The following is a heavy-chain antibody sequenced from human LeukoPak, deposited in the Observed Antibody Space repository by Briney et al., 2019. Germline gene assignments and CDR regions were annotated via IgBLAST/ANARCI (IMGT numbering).Heavy chain of an antibody. CDR2: ISDSGGRT. J-gene: IGHJ4*02. CDR3: AKRGVVIRVIHS. D-gene: IGHD3-22*01. V-gene: IGHV3-23*01. CDR1: GITLSNYG. Sequence: GGSLRLSCAVSGITLSNYGMSWVRQAPGKGLEWVAGISDSGGRTNYADSVKGRFTISRDNPKNTPYLQMNSLRAEDTAVYFCAKRGVVIRVIHSWGQGALVTVSS.